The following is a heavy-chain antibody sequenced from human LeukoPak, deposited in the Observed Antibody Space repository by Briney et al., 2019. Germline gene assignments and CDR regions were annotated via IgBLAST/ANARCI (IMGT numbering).Heavy chain of an antibody. D-gene: IGHD6-13*01. J-gene: IGHJ5*02. Sequence: EASVKVSCKASGYTFTNYGISWVRQAPGQGLEWMGWISAYNGNTNYAQKLQGRVTMTTDTSTSTAYMELRSLRSDDTAVYYCARGAAAAADNWFDPWGQGTLVTVSS. CDR2: ISAYNGNT. CDR3: ARGAAAAADNWFDP. V-gene: IGHV1-18*01. CDR1: GYTFTNYG.